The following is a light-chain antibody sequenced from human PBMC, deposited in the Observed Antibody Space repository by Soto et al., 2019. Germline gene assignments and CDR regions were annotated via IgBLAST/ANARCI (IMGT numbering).Light chain of an antibody. J-gene: IGKJ4*02. V-gene: IGKV1-6*01. Sequence: AIQMTQSPSSLSASVGDRVTITCRASQGIRNDLGWYQQKPGKAPTLLIYAASSLQSGVPSRFSGSGSGTDFTLAISSLQPEDFATYYCLQDDTYPPTFGGGTKVEIK. CDR2: AAS. CDR1: QGIRND. CDR3: LQDDTYPPT.